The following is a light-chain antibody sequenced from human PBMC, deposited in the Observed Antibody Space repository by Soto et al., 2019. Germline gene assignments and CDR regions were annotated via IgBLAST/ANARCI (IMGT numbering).Light chain of an antibody. CDR2: EVS. CDR3: NSYTSTNTYV. V-gene: IGLV2-18*02. J-gene: IGLJ1*01. CDR1: SSDVGSYNR. Sequence: QSVLTQPPSVSGSPGQSVTISCTGTSSDVGSYNRVSWYQRPPGTAPKLMIYEVSNRPSGVPDRFSGSKSGNTASLTISGLQAEDEADYYCNSYTSTNTYVFGTGTKVTVL.